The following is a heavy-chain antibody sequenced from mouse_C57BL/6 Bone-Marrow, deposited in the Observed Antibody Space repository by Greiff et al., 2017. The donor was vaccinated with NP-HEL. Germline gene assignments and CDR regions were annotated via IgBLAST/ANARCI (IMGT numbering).Heavy chain of an antibody. CDR3: AREGDYYGSRDWYFDV. Sequence: VKLVESGAELARPGASVKLSCKASGYTFTSYGISWVKQRTGQGLEWIGEIYPRSGNTYYNEKFKGKATLTADKSSSTAYMELRSLTSEDSAVYFCAREGDYYGSRDWYFDVWGTGTTVTVSS. J-gene: IGHJ1*03. CDR2: IYPRSGNT. D-gene: IGHD1-1*01. V-gene: IGHV1-81*01. CDR1: GYTFTSYG.